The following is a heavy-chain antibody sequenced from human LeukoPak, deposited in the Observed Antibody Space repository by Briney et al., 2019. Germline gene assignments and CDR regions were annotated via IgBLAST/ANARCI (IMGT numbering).Heavy chain of an antibody. CDR1: GFTFSSYG. J-gene: IGHJ5*02. CDR2: ISYDGSNK. V-gene: IGHV3-30*03. D-gene: IGHD3-9*01. Sequence: PGGSLRLSCAASGFTFSSYGMHWVRQAPGKGLEWVAVISYDGSNKYYADSVKGRFTISRDNSKNTLYLQMNSLRAEDTAVYYCARARGYDWLLSGNWFDPWGQGTLVTVSS. CDR3: ARARGYDWLLSGNWFDP.